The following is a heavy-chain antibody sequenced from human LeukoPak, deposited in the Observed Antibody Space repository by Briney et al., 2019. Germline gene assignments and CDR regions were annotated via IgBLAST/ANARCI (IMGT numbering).Heavy chain of an antibody. V-gene: IGHV3-7*01. CDR1: GFTSSSYW. CDR2: IKQDGSEK. Sequence: AGGTLSPSPAPSGFTSSSYWMSCVSQAPRKGVERVANIKQDGSEKYYTDSVKGRFTISRDNAKTSLYLQMNSLRAEDTAVYYCAREPRLLWFGETTGGIGPYYYYGMDVWGQGTTVTVSS. CDR3: AREPRLLWFGETTGGIGPYYYYGMDV. D-gene: IGHD3-10*01. J-gene: IGHJ6*02.